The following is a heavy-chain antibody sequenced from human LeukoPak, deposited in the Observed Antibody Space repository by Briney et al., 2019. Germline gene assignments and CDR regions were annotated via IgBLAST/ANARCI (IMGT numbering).Heavy chain of an antibody. V-gene: IGHV4-59*01. CDR3: TRRCKDAYTLYCFDY. CDR2: MYYSGVT. D-gene: IGHD5-24*01. J-gene: IGHJ4*02. Sequence: SETLSLTCTVSCGSINSYYCSWIRQPPGKGLEWIGHMYYSGVTNYNPSLKSRVTISVDTSKNQFSLRLSSVTAADTAVYYCTRRCKDAYTLYCFDYWGQGTLVTVSS. CDR1: CGSINSYY.